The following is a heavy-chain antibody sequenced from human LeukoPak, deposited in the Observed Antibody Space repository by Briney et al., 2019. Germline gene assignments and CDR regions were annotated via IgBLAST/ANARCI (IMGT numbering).Heavy chain of an antibody. CDR2: IYYSGST. J-gene: IGHJ6*02. Sequence: TSETLSLTCTVSGGSISCYYWSWIRQPPGKGLEWIGYIYYSGSTNYNPSLKSRVTISVDTSKNQFSLKLSSVTAADTAVYYCARDRGYSYARRYYYYGMDVWGQGTTVTVSS. D-gene: IGHD5-18*01. V-gene: IGHV4-59*01. CDR1: GGSISCYY. CDR3: ARDRGYSYARRYYYYGMDV.